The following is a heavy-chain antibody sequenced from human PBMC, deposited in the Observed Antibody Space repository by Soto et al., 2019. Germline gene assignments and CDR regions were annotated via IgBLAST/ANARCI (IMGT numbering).Heavy chain of an antibody. V-gene: IGHV1-3*01. CDR3: ARSPSRMAAETQLDP. CDR2: INGGAGDT. J-gene: IGHJ5*02. CDR1: GYIFTSYA. D-gene: IGHD6-6*01. Sequence: QVQLVQSGAEVRKPGASVKISCKASGYIFTSYAIHWLRQAPGQRLEWMGWINGGAGDTRYSVNFQGRVTFTRDTAATTAFMDLSSLSSVDTAIYYCARSPSRMAAETQLDPWGQGTLVSVSS.